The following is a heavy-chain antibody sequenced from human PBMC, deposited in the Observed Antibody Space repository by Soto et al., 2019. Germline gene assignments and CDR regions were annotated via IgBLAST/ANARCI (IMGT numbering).Heavy chain of an antibody. Sequence: QVQLVQSGAEVKKPGASVTVSCKASGYTFASYAISWMRQAPGQGLEWMGWSSAYNGNTNYAQKLQGRVTMTTDTSTSTAYVELRSLRSDDTAVYYCARDPPPPDYWGRGTLVTVSS. CDR2: SSAYNGNT. V-gene: IGHV1-18*01. J-gene: IGHJ4*02. CDR1: GYTFASYA. CDR3: ARDPPPPDY.